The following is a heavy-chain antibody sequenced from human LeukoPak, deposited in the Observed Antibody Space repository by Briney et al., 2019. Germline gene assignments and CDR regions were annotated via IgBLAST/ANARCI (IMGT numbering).Heavy chain of an antibody. J-gene: IGHJ4*02. CDR2: ISGSGGST. CDR3: AKARVPAATGCGDYFDY. Sequence: GGSLRLSCAASGFTFSSYAMSWVRQAPGKGLEWVSAISGSGGSTYYADSVKGRFTISRDNSKNTLYLQMNSLRAEDTAVYYCAKARVPAATGCGDYFDYWGQGTLVTVSS. V-gene: IGHV3-23*01. CDR1: GFTFSSYA. D-gene: IGHD2-2*01.